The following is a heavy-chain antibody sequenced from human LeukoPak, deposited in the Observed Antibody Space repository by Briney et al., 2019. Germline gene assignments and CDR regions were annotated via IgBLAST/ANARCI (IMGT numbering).Heavy chain of an antibody. CDR2: ISGSGST. D-gene: IGHD3-10*01. Sequence: GGSLRLSCAASGFTFRRYAMTWVRQAPGKGLEWVSAISGSGSTYYADSVKGRFTISRDNSKNTLYLQMNSLRAEDTAVYYCAKDRYYGSGSYYPDYWGQGTLVTVSS. CDR3: AKDRYYGSGSYYPDY. V-gene: IGHV3-23*01. CDR1: GFTFRRYA. J-gene: IGHJ4*02.